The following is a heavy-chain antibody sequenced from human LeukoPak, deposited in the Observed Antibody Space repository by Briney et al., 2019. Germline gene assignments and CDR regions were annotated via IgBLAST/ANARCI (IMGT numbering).Heavy chain of an antibody. D-gene: IGHD2-2*01. V-gene: IGHV4-34*01. J-gene: IGHJ4*03. CDR1: GGSFSGYY. CDR2: INHSGST. CDR3: ARGPGQLLSSYFDY. Sequence: SETLSPTCAVYGGSFSGYYWSWIRQPPGKGLEWIGEINHSGSTNYNPSLKSRVTISVDTSKNQFSLKLSSVTAADTAVYYCARGPGQLLSSYFDYWGQGTLVTVSS.